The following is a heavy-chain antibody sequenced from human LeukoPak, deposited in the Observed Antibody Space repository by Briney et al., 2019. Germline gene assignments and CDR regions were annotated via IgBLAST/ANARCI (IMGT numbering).Heavy chain of an antibody. CDR1: GGTFSSYA. V-gene: IGHV1-69*01. J-gene: IGHJ6*02. Sequence: ASVKVSCKASGGTFSSYAISWVRPAPGQGLEWMGGIIPIFGTANYAQKFQGRVTITADESTSTAYMELSSLRSEDTAVYYCARGDSSSSHYYYYGMDVWGQGTTVTVSS. CDR3: ARGDSSSSHYYYYGMDV. D-gene: IGHD6-13*01. CDR2: IIPIFGTA.